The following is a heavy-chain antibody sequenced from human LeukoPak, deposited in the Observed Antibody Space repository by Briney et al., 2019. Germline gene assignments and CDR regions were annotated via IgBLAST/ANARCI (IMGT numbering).Heavy chain of an antibody. CDR1: GGSISSGSYY. V-gene: IGHV4-61*02. CDR2: IYTSGST. D-gene: IGHD3-10*01. CDR3: ARDIGYGSGIYYFDY. J-gene: IGHJ4*02. Sequence: SETLSLTCTVSGGSISSGSYYWSWIRQPAGKGLEWIGRIYTSGSTNYNPSLKSRVTISVDTSKNQFSLKLSSVTAADTAVYYCARDIGYGSGIYYFDYWGQGTLVTVSS.